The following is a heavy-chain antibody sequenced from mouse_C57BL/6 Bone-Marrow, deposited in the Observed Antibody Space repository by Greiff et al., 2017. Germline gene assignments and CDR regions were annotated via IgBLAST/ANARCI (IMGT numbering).Heavy chain of an antibody. Sequence: EVKLVESGGGLVKPGGSLKLSCAASGFTFSDYGMHWVRQAPEKGLEWVAYISSGSSTIYYADKVKGRFTISRDNAKNTLFLQMTILRSEDTAMYYCASAYAMDYWGQGTSVTVSS. CDR1: GFTFSDYG. CDR3: ASAYAMDY. V-gene: IGHV5-17*01. CDR2: ISSGSSTI. J-gene: IGHJ4*01.